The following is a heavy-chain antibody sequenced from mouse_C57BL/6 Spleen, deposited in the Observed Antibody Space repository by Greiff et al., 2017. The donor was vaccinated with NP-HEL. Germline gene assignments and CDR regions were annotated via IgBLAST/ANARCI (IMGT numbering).Heavy chain of an antibody. CDR2: IDPSDSYT. V-gene: IGHV1-59*01. CDR1: GYTFTSYW. J-gene: IGHJ4*01. CDR3: AGLYYGSSWGYAMDY. Sequence: VQLQQPGAELVRPGTSVKLSCKASGYTFTSYWMHWVKQRPGQGLEWIGVIDPSDSYTNYNQKFKGKATLTVDTSSSTAYMQLSSLTSEDSAVYYCAGLYYGSSWGYAMDYWGQGTSVTVSS. D-gene: IGHD1-1*01.